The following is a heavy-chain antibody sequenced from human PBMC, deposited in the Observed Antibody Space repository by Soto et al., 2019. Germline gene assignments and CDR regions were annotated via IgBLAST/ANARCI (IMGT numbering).Heavy chain of an antibody. J-gene: IGHJ5*02. CDR2: IVVGSGNT. CDR3: AAGHCSGGSCYPPNWFDP. V-gene: IGHV1-58*02. D-gene: IGHD2-15*01. CDR1: GFTFTSSA. Sequence: SVKVSCKASGFTFTSSAMQWVRQARGQRLEWIGWIVVGSGNTNYAQKFQERVTITRDMSTSTAYMELSSLRSEDTAVYYCAAGHCSGGSCYPPNWFDPWGQGTLITVSS.